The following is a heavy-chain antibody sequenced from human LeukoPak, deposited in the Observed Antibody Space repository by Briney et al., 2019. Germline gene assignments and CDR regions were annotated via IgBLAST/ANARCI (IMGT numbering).Heavy chain of an antibody. Sequence: SGPTLVNPTQTLTLTCTFSGFSLSTTGVGVAWIRQSPGKALEWLAISYWNDDKSYSPSLENRLTITKDTSKNQVVLTMTNMDPVDTATYYCAHLDSTNWYSDWFDPWGQGTLVTVSS. J-gene: IGHJ5*02. CDR3: AHLDSTNWYSDWFDP. CDR1: GFSLSTTGVG. V-gene: IGHV2-5*01. CDR2: SYWNDDK. D-gene: IGHD6-13*01.